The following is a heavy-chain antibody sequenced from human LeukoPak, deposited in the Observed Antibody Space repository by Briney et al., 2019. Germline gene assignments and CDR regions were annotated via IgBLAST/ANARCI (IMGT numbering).Heavy chain of an antibody. Sequence: GGSLRLSCAASGFTFNRAWMNWVRQAPGKGLEWVGHIKSKTDGGTRDYAAPVKGRFNISRDDSKKTLYLEMNSLKTEDTAVYYCARRGYSGDLDYWGQGTLVTVSS. J-gene: IGHJ4*02. V-gene: IGHV3-15*07. CDR3: ARRGYSGDLDY. CDR2: IKSKTDGGTR. CDR1: GFTFNRAW. D-gene: IGHD1-26*01.